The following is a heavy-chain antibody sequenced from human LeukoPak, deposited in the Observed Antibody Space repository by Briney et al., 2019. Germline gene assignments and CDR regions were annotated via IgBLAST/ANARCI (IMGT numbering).Heavy chain of an antibody. J-gene: IGHJ4*02. CDR1: GFTFSSYG. CDR2: IWYDGSNK. V-gene: IGHV3-33*01. CDR3: ARDLHMVRGVVGY. D-gene: IGHD3-10*01. Sequence: GGSLRLSCAASGFTFSSYGMHWVRQAPGKGLEWVAVIWYDGSNKYYADSVKGRFTISRDNSKNTLYLQMNSLRAEDTAVYYCARDLHMVRGVVGYWGQGTLVTVSS.